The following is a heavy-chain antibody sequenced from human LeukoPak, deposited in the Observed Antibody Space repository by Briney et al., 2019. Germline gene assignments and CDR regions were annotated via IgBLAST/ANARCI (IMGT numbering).Heavy chain of an antibody. CDR2: IYYSGST. J-gene: IGHJ6*02. CDR1: GGSISSYY. Sequence: SETLSLTCTVSGGSISSYYWSWIRQPPRKGLEWIGYIYYSGSTNYNPSLKSRVTISVDTSKNQFSLKLSSVTAADTAVYYCARVRGRWFGESLYYYGMDVWGQGTTVTVSS. V-gene: IGHV4-59*01. D-gene: IGHD3-10*01. CDR3: ARVRGRWFGESLYYYGMDV.